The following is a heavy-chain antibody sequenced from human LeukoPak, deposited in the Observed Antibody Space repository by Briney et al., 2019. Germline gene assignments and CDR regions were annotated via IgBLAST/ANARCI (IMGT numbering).Heavy chain of an antibody. Sequence: SETLSLTCTVSGGSISTNSYYWGWIRQPPGKGLEWIGEINHSGSTNYNPSLKSRVTISIDTSKNQFSLKLSSVTAADTAVYYCARQLMIDYYYYYYYMDVWGRGTTVTISS. CDR3: ARQLMIDYYYYYYYMDV. CDR1: GGSISTNSYY. J-gene: IGHJ6*03. V-gene: IGHV4-39*01. D-gene: IGHD3-22*01. CDR2: INHSGST.